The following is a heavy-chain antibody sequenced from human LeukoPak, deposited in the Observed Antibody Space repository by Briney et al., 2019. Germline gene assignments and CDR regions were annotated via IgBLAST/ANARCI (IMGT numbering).Heavy chain of an antibody. CDR2: IIPIFGTT. J-gene: IGHJ2*01. D-gene: IGHD5-24*01. Sequence: SVKVSCKASGGTFSSYIITWMRQAPGQGLEWMGGIIPIFGTTNYAQKFQGRVTITADESTSTAYMELSSLRSEDTAVYYCARGGVEMASWYFDLWGRGTLVTVAS. V-gene: IGHV1-69*13. CDR1: GGTFSSYI. CDR3: ARGGVEMASWYFDL.